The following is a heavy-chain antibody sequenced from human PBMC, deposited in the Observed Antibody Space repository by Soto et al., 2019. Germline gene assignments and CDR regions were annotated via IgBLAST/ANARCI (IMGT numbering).Heavy chain of an antibody. CDR2: VNHSGST. V-gene: IGHV4-34*01. CDR1: GGSFSGYY. J-gene: IGHJ4*02. Sequence: ASETLSLTCAVYGGSFSGYYWSWIRQPPGKGLEWIGEVNHSGSTNYNPSLKSRVTISVDTSKNQFSLKLSSVTAADTAVYYCARGSRAPLPKYYYDSSGYSRGGFDSWGQGTLVTVSS. CDR3: ARGSRAPLPKYYYDSSGYSRGGFDS. D-gene: IGHD3-22*01.